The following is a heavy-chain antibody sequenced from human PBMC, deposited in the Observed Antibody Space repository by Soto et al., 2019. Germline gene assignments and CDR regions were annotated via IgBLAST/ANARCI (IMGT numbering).Heavy chain of an antibody. J-gene: IGHJ6*01. CDR1: SGPSKSHN. Sequence: QVQVQQSGPGLVKPSETLSLTCTVSSGPSKSHNWGWIRQPPGRGLEWIGYVYDTWSTSYNPSLXXXXXXXXXXXXXXXXXXXXXXXXXDXXXXXXXRQGIGFLHGLVDVWGQGTTVIVSS. CDR3: XRQGIGFLHGLVDV. CDR2: VYDTWST. D-gene: IGHD3-10*01. V-gene: IGHV4-59*11.